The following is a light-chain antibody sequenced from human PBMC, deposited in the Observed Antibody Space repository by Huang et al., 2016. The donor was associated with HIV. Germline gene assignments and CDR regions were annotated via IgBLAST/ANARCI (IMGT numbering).Light chain of an antibody. J-gene: IGKJ2*01. V-gene: IGKV2-28*01. CDR2: LAS. CDR1: QSLLHESGHNY. CDR3: MQALQTPYT. Sequence: EIVMTQSPLSLPVSPGQPASISCRSNQSLLHESGHNYLDWYLQKPGQSPQLLIYLASTRASGVPDRFTGSGSGTDFTLRINKVEAQDVGVYFCMQALQTPYTFGRGTKLEI.